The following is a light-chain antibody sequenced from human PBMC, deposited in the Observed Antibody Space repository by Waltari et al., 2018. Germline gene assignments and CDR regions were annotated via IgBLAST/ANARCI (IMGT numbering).Light chain of an antibody. Sequence: DIQLTQSPSFLSASVGDRVTITCRASQSISSYFAWYQQKPGKAPKPLIYAASTLQSGVPSRFSGSGSGTEFTLTISSLQPEDFATYYCQQLNSYPRYTFGQGTKLEIK. CDR3: QQLNSYPRYT. V-gene: IGKV1-9*01. J-gene: IGKJ2*01. CDR2: AAS. CDR1: QSISSY.